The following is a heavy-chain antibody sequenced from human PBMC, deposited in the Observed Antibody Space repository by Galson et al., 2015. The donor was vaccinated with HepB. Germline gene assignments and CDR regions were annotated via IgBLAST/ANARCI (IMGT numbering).Heavy chain of an antibody. CDR3: AIDKGDYYGSGRFDP. CDR1: GFTFSSYA. J-gene: IGHJ5*02. Sequence: SLRLSCAASGFTFSSYAMSWVRQAPGKGLEWVSAISGSGGSTYYADSVKGRFTISRDNSKNTLYLQMNSLRAEDTAVYYCAIDKGDYYGSGRFDPWGQGTLVTVSS. CDR2: ISGSGGST. D-gene: IGHD3-10*01. V-gene: IGHV3-23*01.